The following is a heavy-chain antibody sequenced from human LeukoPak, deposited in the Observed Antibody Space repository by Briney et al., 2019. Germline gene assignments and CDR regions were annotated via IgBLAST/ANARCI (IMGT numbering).Heavy chain of an antibody. D-gene: IGHD5-18*01. V-gene: IGHV3-23*01. CDR1: GFTFSSYA. Sequence: GGSLRLSCAASGFTFSSYALSWVSQAPGKGLEWVSAISGSGGSTYYADSVKGRFTISRDNSKNTLYLQMNSLRAEHSAVYYCAKDGYSYAWDYFHYWGQGTLVTVSS. CDR3: AKDGYSYAWDYFHY. CDR2: ISGSGGST. J-gene: IGHJ4*02.